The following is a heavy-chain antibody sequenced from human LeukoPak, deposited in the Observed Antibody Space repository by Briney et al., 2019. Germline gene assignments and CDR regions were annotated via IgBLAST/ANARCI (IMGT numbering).Heavy chain of an antibody. Sequence: GGSLRLSCAASGFTFSSYAMSWVRQAPGKGLEWVSYISSSGSPIYYADSVKGRFTISRDNAKNSLYLQMNSLRAEDTAVYYCARDSGEGTFDIWGQGTMVTASS. V-gene: IGHV3-48*04. D-gene: IGHD4-17*01. CDR3: ARDSGEGTFDI. CDR1: GFTFSSYA. CDR2: ISSSGSPI. J-gene: IGHJ3*02.